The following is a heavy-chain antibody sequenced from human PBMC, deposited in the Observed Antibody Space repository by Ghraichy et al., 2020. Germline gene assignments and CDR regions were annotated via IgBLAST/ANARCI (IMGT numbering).Heavy chain of an antibody. J-gene: IGHJ4*02. D-gene: IGHD6-6*01. CDR1: GFTFSHYG. CDR3: TKDWGIITPESGSSWTFHS. V-gene: IGHV3-30*02. Sequence: GGSLRLSCAASGFTFSHYGMHWVRQGPKKGLEWLAYIQYDGRTKHYADTMKGRFTISRDNSKSTLYLQLNSLRPEVTDLYYCTKDWGIITPESGSSWTFHSWGRGTRVTVSS. CDR2: IQYDGRTK.